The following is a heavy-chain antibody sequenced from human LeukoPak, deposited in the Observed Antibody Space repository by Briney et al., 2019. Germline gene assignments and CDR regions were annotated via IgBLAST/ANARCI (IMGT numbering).Heavy chain of an antibody. CDR3: AKTTPYSSGWYRGYFQH. CDR1: GFTLSSYW. D-gene: IGHD6-19*01. V-gene: IGHV3-74*01. J-gene: IGHJ1*01. CDR2: INTDGSST. Sequence: GGSLRLSCSASGFTLSSYWMHWVRQAPGKGLVWVSRINTDGSSTNYADSVKGRFTISRDNSKNTLYLQMNSLRAEDTAVYYCAKTTPYSSGWYRGYFQHWGQGTLVTVSS.